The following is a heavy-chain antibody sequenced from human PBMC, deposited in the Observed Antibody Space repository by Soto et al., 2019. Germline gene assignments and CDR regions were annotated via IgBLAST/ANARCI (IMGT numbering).Heavy chain of an antibody. Sequence: GGSLRLSCAASGFTFSSYAMSWVRQAPGKGLEWVSAISGSGGSTYYADSVKGRFTISRDNSKNTLYLQMNSLRAEDTAVYYCAKFSWFGELSSFSHPPHFDYWGQGTLVTVSS. CDR1: GFTFSSYA. CDR3: AKFSWFGELSSFSHPPHFDY. V-gene: IGHV3-23*01. J-gene: IGHJ4*02. CDR2: ISGSGGST. D-gene: IGHD3-10*01.